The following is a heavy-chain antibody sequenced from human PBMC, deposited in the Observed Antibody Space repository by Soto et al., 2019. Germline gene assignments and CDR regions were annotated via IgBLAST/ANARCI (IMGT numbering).Heavy chain of an antibody. CDR3: ASSWNEYLDY. CDR2: IPSSGGTI. Sequence: HPGGSLRLSCAASTFTFSTYEMTWVRQAPGKGLEWVSYIPSSGGTIYYADSVKGRFTISRDNAKKSLYLEMSSLRAEDTAVYYCASSWNEYLDYWGQGTLVTVSS. CDR1: TFTFSTYE. J-gene: IGHJ4*02. D-gene: IGHD1-1*01. V-gene: IGHV3-48*03.